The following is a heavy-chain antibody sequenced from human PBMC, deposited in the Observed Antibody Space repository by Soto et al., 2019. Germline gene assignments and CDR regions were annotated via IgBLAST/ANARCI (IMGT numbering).Heavy chain of an antibody. CDR2: VFYSGRT. V-gene: IGHV4-59*01. Sequence: SETLSLTCTVSGGSINNFHWSWTRRPPGKGLEWIGFVFYSGRTTYNPSLQSRVTISVDTSHNHFSLKVRSVTAADTATYYCARIKSGYSYGSIIDFWGQGKLVTVS. J-gene: IGHJ4*02. CDR1: GGSINNFH. D-gene: IGHD5-18*01. CDR3: ARIKSGYSYGSIIDF.